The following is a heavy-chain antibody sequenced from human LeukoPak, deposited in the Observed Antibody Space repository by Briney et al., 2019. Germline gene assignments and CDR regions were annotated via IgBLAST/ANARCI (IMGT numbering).Heavy chain of an antibody. CDR3: AKDLQHLVRTLSFDY. J-gene: IGHJ4*02. D-gene: IGHD6-13*01. Sequence: GGSLRLSCAASGFSFRNYGMHWVRQSPGKGLEWVAVISFDGSIEYYADSVKGQFTISRDDSTNTLYLQMNSLRPEDSALYYCAKDLQHLVRTLSFDYWGQGTLVTVSS. V-gene: IGHV3-30*18. CDR1: GFSFRNYG. CDR2: ISFDGSIE.